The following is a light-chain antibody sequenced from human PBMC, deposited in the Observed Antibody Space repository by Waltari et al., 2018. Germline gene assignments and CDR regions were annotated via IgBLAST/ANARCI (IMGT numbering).Light chain of an antibody. V-gene: IGLV3-1*01. CDR2: QNT. CDR3: LAWDSSLV. CDR1: KLGNKF. Sequence: YEVTQPPSVSVSPGQTASIPCSGDKLGNKFASWYQQRPGQSPVLVMYQNTKRPSGIPERFSGSTSGNTATLTISGTQPMDEADYYCLAWDSSLVFGGGTKLTVL. J-gene: IGLJ2*01.